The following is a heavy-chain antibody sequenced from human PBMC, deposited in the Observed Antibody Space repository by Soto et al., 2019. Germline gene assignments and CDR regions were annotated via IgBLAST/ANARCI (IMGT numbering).Heavy chain of an antibody. CDR1: GFTVSSNY. J-gene: IGHJ3*02. V-gene: IGHV3-66*01. Sequence: GGSLRLSCAASGFTVSSNYMSWVRQAPGKGLEWVSFFYSGGKTYYADPVKGRFTISRDNSKNMLYFQMNSLRVEDTAVYYCAREVRVRGFAFEIWGQGTMVTVSS. D-gene: IGHD3-3*01. CDR3: AREVRVRGFAFEI. CDR2: FYSGGKT.